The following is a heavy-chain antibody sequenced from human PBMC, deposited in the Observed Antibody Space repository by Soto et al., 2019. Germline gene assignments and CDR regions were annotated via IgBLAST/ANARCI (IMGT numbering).Heavy chain of an antibody. CDR2: INAGNGNT. Sequence: ASVKVSCKASGYTFTSYAMHWVRQAPGQRLEWMGWINAGNGNTKYSQKFQGRVTITRDTSASTAYMELSSLRSEDTAVYYCAKEGYCTNRVCYTGIFDYWGQGTLVTVSS. CDR3: AKEGYCTNRVCYTGIFDY. J-gene: IGHJ4*02. CDR1: GYTFTSYA. D-gene: IGHD2-8*01. V-gene: IGHV1-3*01.